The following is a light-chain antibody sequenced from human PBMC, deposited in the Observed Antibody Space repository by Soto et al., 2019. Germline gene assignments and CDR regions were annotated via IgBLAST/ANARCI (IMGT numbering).Light chain of an antibody. J-gene: IGLJ1*01. V-gene: IGLV2-14*01. Sequence: QSALTQPASLSGSPGQSITISCTGTSSDIGAYDYVSWFQQHPGKAPKLMISEVNNRPSGVSNRFSGSKSGNTAYLTISGLQAEDETDYYCFSYTSSDTYVFGTGTKVTVL. CDR1: SSDIGAYDY. CDR2: EVN. CDR3: FSYTSSDTYV.